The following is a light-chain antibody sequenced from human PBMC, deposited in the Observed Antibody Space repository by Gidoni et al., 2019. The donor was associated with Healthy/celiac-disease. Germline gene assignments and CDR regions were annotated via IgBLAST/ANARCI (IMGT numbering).Light chain of an antibody. V-gene: IGLV3-1*01. J-gene: IGLJ2*01. CDR1: KLGDKY. Sequence: SYELTQPPSVSGSPGQTASITCSGAKLGDKYACWYQQKPGQSPLLVIYQDSKRPSGIPERFSGSNSGNTATLTISGTQAMDEADYYCQAWDSSSVVFGGGTKLTVL. CDR2: QDS. CDR3: QAWDSSSVV.